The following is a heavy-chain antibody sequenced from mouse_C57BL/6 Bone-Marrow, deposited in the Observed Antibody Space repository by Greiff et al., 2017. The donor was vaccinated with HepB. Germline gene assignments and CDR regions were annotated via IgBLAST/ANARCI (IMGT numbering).Heavy chain of an antibody. CDR3: ASPYYGSSYRWYFDV. CDR1: GYTFTDYY. J-gene: IGHJ1*03. D-gene: IGHD1-1*01. Sequence: QVQLQQSGPELVKPGASVKISCKASGYTFTDYYINWVKQRPGQGLEWIGWIFPGSGSTYYNEKFKGKATLTVDKSSSTAYMLLSSLTSEDSAVYFCASPYYGSSYRWYFDVWGTGTTVTVSS. CDR2: IFPGSGST. V-gene: IGHV1-75*01.